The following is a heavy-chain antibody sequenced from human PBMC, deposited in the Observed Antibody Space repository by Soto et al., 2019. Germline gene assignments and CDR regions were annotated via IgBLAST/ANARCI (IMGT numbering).Heavy chain of an antibody. CDR2: ISYDGSNK. CDR1: GFTFSSYG. V-gene: IGHV3-30*18. D-gene: IGHD6-13*01. J-gene: IGHJ6*02. CDR3: AKGGSSWPYYYYYYGMDV. Sequence: LRLSCAASGFTFSSYGMHWVRQAPGKGLEWVAVISYDGSNKYYADSVKGRFTISRDNSKNTLYLQMNSLRAEDTAVYYCAKGGSSWPYYYYYYGMDVWGQGTTVTVSS.